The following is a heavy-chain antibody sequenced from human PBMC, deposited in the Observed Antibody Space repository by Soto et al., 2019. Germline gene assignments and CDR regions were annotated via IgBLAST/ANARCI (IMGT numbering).Heavy chain of an antibody. CDR2: ISAHNGNT. CDR1: GYAFTTYG. V-gene: IGHV1-18*01. D-gene: IGHD1-1*01. CDR3: ARGRYGDY. Sequence: QVHLVQSGAEVKKPGASVKVSCQGSGYAFTTYGITWVRQAPGQGLEWMGWISAHNGNTNYAQQLQGRVTGTRDTSTSTAYMELRSLRYDDTAVYYCARGRYGDYWGKGALVTVSS. J-gene: IGHJ4*02.